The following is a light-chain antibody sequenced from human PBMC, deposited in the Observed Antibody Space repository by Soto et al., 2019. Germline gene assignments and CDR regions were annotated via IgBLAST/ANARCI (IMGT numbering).Light chain of an antibody. CDR3: DSYTSSRAYV. Sequence: QSALTQPPSASGSPGQSVTISCTGTSSDVGTYDYVSWYQQHPGKAPKLMIYEVTKRPSGVPDRFSGSKSGNTASLTVSGLQSEDEADYYCDSYTSSRAYVFGIGTKLTVL. CDR2: EVT. CDR1: SSDVGTYDY. J-gene: IGLJ1*01. V-gene: IGLV2-8*01.